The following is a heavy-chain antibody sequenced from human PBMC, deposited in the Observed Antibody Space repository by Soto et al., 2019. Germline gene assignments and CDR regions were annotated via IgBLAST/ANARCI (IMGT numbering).Heavy chain of an antibody. Sequence: PGGSLRLSCAASGFPFSTYAMNWVRQAPGKGLEWVSVISGSGGDTYYADSVKGRFTISRDNSQNMVYLQMNSLRAEDTAVYYCAKDDHCSNYPIYYYGMDIWGQRXTVT. CDR1: GFPFSTYA. D-gene: IGHD4-4*01. J-gene: IGHJ6*02. CDR2: ISGSGGDT. CDR3: AKDDHCSNYPIYYYGMDI. V-gene: IGHV3-23*01.